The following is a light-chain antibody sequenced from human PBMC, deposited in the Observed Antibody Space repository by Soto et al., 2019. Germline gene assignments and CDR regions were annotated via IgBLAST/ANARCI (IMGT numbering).Light chain of an antibody. Sequence: EIVLTQSPDTLSLFPGERATLSCRASQNVGNYLAWYQQKPGQAPRLLIYDASIRATGIPARFSGSGSGTDFTLTISSLEPEDFATYYCQQYETFSGTFGPGTKVDI. CDR3: QQYETFSGT. J-gene: IGKJ1*01. V-gene: IGKV3-11*01. CDR2: DAS. CDR1: QNVGNY.